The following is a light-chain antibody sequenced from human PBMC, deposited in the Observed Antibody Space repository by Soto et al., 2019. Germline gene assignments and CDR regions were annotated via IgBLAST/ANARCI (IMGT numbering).Light chain of an antibody. CDR3: QQYNTYSQT. V-gene: IGKV1-5*01. J-gene: IGKJ1*01. Sequence: DIQMTQSPPTLAASVGERVTITCRASQSISGWLVWYQQKPGKAPKLLIYDAYNLEGGVPSRFSGTGSGTEFTLTISSLQPEDFATYYCQQYNTYSQTLGQGTKVDIK. CDR2: DAY. CDR1: QSISGW.